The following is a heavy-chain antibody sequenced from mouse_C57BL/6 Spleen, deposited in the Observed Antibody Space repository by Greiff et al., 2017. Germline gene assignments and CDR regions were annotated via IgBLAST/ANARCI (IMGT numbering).Heavy chain of an antibody. CDR3: TKAYYSNCFDY. CDR1: GYTFTSYW. J-gene: IGHJ2*01. CDR2: IDPNSGGT. V-gene: IGHV1-62-3*01. Sequence: VQLQQPGAELVKPGASVKLSCKASGYTFTSYWMHWVKQRPGRGLEWIGRIDPNSGGTKYNEKFKSKATLTVDKPSSTAYMQLSSLTNEDSAVYYCTKAYYSNCFDYWGQGTTLTVSS. D-gene: IGHD2-5*01.